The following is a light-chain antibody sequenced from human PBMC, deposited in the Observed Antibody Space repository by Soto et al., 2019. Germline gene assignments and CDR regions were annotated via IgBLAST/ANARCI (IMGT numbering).Light chain of an antibody. V-gene: IGLV2-18*02. Sequence: QSALTQPPSVSGSPGQSVTISCTGTSSDVGTYNRVSWYQQPPGTAPKLMIYEVSNRPSGVPDRFSGSKSGNTASLTISGLQAEDEADYYCSSFTSNSTLRFGGGTKLTVL. J-gene: IGLJ2*01. CDR2: EVS. CDR1: SSDVGTYNR. CDR3: SSFTSNSTLR.